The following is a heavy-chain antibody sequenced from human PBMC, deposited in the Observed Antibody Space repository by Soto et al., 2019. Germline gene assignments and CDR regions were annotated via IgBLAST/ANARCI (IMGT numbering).Heavy chain of an antibody. CDR3: ARDLGGFLASGNYYTNGILF. Sequence: PGGSLRLSCAASGFIFTDFGMSWVRRAPGKGLEWVSSINWNGDTTGYADSVKGRFTISRDNAKNSLYLQMNSLTADDTAVYHCARDLGGFLASGNYYTNGILFWGQGGLVTVSS. J-gene: IGHJ4*02. D-gene: IGHD2-8*01. CDR2: INWNGDTT. CDR1: GFIFTDFG. V-gene: IGHV3-20*01.